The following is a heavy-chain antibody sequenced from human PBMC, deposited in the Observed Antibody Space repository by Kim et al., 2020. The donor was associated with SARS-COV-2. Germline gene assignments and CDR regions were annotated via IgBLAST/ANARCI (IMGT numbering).Heavy chain of an antibody. CDR1: EFTFSSYA. J-gene: IGHJ6*03. D-gene: IGHD2-2*02. CDR2: ISSNGGST. Sequence: GGSLRLSCAASEFTFSSYAMHWVRQAPGKGLEYVSAISSNGGSTYYANSVKGRITISRDNSKNTLYLQMDNLRVEDMSVYYCARALLIGPAAIFYYYMDVGGKGATVTVSS. V-gene: IGHV3-64*01. CDR3: ARALLIGPAAIFYYYMDV.